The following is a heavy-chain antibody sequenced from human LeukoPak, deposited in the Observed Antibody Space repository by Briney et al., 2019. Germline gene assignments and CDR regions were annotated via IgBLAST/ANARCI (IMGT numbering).Heavy chain of an antibody. V-gene: IGHV3-21*01. D-gene: IGHD2-15*01. Sequence: GGSLRLSCAASGFTFSTMNWVRQAPGKGLEWVSSVSSSSDNIYYADSLKGRFTISRDNAKNSLFLQLNSLRAEDTAVYYCARDVGFCSGGNCYTYYFDYWGPGTRVTVSS. CDR1: GFTFST. J-gene: IGHJ4*02. CDR3: ARDVGFCSGGNCYTYYFDY. CDR2: VSSSSDNI.